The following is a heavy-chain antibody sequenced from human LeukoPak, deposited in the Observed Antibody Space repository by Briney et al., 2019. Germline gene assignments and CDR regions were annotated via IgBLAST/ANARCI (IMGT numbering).Heavy chain of an antibody. CDR2: ISDSGGKT. CDR1: GITLSNYG. CDR3: AKRGVVIRVILVGFHKEAYYFDS. Sequence: GGSLRLSCAVSGITLSNYGMSWVRQAPGKGLEWVAGISDSGGKTNYADSVKGRFTISRDNPKNTLYLQMNGLRAEDTAVYFCAKRGVVIRVILVGFHKEAYYFDSWGQGALVTVSS. V-gene: IGHV3-23*01. J-gene: IGHJ4*02. D-gene: IGHD3-22*01.